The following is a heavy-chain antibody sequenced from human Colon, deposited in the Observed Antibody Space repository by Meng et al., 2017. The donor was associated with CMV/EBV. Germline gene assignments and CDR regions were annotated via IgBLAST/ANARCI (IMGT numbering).Heavy chain of an antibody. CDR2: IWYDGSNK. CDR3: AKTVTTNYYYGMDV. D-gene: IGHD4-17*01. J-gene: IGHJ6*02. CDR1: GFTFSSYG. V-gene: IGHV3-33*06. Sequence: GESLKISCAASGFTFSSYGMHWVRQAPGKGLEWVAVIWYDGSNKYYADSVKGRFTISRDNSMNTLYLQMNSLRAEDTAVYYCAKTVTTNYYYGMDVWGQGTTVTVSS.